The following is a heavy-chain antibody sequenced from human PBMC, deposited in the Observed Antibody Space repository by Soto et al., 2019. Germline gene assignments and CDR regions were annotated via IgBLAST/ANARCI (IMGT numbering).Heavy chain of an antibody. CDR2: IYSSGTT. J-gene: IGHJ4*02. D-gene: IGHD4-17*01. CDR1: GGSINSYY. CDR3: ARHLDGDSSFDF. V-gene: IGHV4-59*08. Sequence: SETLSLTCTVSGGSINSYYWSWIRQAPGKGLEWIGYIYSSGTTKNNPSLKNRVTLSVDTSRNEISLKMTSVTATDMAVYYCARHLDGDSSFDFWGQGTLVTVSS.